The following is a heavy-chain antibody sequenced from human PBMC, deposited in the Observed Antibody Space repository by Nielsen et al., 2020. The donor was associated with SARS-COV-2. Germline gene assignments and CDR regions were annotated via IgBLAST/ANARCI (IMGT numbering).Heavy chain of an antibody. J-gene: IGHJ6*02. CDR1: GFTFSSYW. CDR2: IKQDGSEK. V-gene: IGHV3-7*01. Sequence: GESLKISCAASGFTFSSYWMSWVRQAPGKGLEWVANIKQDGSEKYYADSVKGRFTISRDNSKNTLYLQMNSLRAEDTAVYYCSRDGSGSPTGHYYYGMDVWGQGTTVTVSS. D-gene: IGHD3-10*01. CDR3: SRDGSGSPTGHYYYGMDV.